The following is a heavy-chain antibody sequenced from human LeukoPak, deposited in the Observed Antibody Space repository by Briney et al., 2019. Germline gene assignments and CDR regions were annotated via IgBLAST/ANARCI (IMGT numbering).Heavy chain of an antibody. J-gene: IGHJ5*02. D-gene: IGHD2-21*01. V-gene: IGHV3-48*03. CDR2: ISSSDNSI. Sequence: PGGSLRLXCAASGFTFSNYEMSWVRXAPGKGLEWVSYISSSDNSIYYADSVKGRLTISRDNAKKSLYLQMNSLRAEDTAVYYCARDPVAAGFDRWFDPWGQGNLVTVSS. CDR1: GFTFSNYE. CDR3: ARDPVAAGFDRWFDP.